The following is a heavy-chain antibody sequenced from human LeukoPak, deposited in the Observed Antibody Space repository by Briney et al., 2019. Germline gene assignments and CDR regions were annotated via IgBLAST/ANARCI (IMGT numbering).Heavy chain of an antibody. CDR1: GGTFSSYA. D-gene: IGHD2-21*01. V-gene: IGHV1-69*06. CDR3: ARGLAYCGGDCYSGVGY. J-gene: IGHJ4*02. Sequence: ASVKVSCKASGGTFSSYAISWVRQAPGQGLEWMGGIIPIFGTANYAQKFQGRVTITADKSTSTAYMELSSLRSEDTAVYYCARGLAYCGGDCYSGVGYWGQGTLVTVSS. CDR2: IIPIFGTA.